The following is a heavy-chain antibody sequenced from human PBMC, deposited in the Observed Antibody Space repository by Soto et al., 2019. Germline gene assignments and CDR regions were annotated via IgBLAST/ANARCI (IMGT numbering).Heavy chain of an antibody. CDR1: GYTFTSYG. J-gene: IGHJ6*02. D-gene: IGHD6-19*01. CDR3: ARDSWGLAVPDYHYYAMDG. CDR2: ISVYSGST. Sequence: QVQLVQSGAEVKKPGASVRVSCEASGYTFTSYGISWVRQAPGQGLEWMGWISVYSGSTNYAQKLQGRVNMTTDRSTRAVYMELRSLRSDDTAVYYCARDSWGLAVPDYHYYAMDGWGQGTTVTV. V-gene: IGHV1-18*04.